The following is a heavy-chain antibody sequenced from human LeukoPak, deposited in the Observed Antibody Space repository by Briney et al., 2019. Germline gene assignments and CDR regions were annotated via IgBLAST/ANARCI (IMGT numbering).Heavy chain of an antibody. CDR2: INHSGST. CDR1: GGSFSGYY. CDR3: ARGRITMIVVVTLYYYYYYMDV. V-gene: IGHV4-34*01. D-gene: IGHD3-22*01. J-gene: IGHJ6*03. Sequence: SETLSLTCAVYGGSFSGYYWSWIRQPPGKGLEWIGEINHSGSTDYNPSLKSRVTISVDTSKNQFSLKLSSVTAADTAVYYCARGRITMIVVVTLYYYYYYMDVWGKGTTVTVSS.